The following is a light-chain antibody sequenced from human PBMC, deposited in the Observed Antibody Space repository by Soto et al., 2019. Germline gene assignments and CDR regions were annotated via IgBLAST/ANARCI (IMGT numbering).Light chain of an antibody. CDR3: SSYTSSSTLV. V-gene: IGLV2-14*01. Sequence: QSALTQPASVSGSPGQSITISCTGTSSDVGGYNYVSWYQQHPGKAPKLMIYDVSNRPSGVSNRFSGSKSGNTASLTISGLQAEDEADYYYSSYTSSSTLVFGTGTKVPVL. J-gene: IGLJ1*01. CDR2: DVS. CDR1: SSDVGGYNY.